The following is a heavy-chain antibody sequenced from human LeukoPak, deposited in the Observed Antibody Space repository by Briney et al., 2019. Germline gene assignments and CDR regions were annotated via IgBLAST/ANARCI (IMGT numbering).Heavy chain of an antibody. D-gene: IGHD5-12*01. J-gene: IGHJ4*02. Sequence: GGSLRLSCAASGFTFSNYWMAWVRQAPGRGLEWVGFIRSKGYGGTTEYAASVKGRFTISRDDSKSIAYMQMNSLKTEDTAVYYCTRSSIVATSIDHWGQGTLVTVSS. CDR3: TRSSIVATSIDH. CDR2: IRSKGYGGTT. CDR1: GFTFSNYW. V-gene: IGHV3-49*04.